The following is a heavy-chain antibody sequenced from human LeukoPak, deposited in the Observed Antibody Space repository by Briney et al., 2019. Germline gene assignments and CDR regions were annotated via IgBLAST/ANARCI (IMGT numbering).Heavy chain of an antibody. Sequence: PSETLSLTCTVSGGSISSYYWSWIRQPPGKGLEWIGYIYYSGSTNYNPSPKSRVTISVDTSKNQFSLKLSSVTAADTAVYYCARRDWGAFDIWGQGTMVTVSS. CDR2: IYYSGST. J-gene: IGHJ3*02. V-gene: IGHV4-59*08. D-gene: IGHD7-27*01. CDR1: GGSISSYY. CDR3: ARRDWGAFDI.